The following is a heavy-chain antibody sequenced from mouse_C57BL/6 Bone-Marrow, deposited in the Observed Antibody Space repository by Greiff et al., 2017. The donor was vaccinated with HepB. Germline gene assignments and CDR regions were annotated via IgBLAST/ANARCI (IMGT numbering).Heavy chain of an antibody. Sequence: EVMLVESGGGLVKPGGSLKLSCAASGFTFSSYAMSWVRQTPEKRLEWVATISDGGSYTYYPDNVKGRFTISRENAKNNLYLQMSHLKSEDTAMYYCARYTIVTTHWYFDVWGTGTTVTVSS. V-gene: IGHV5-4*03. CDR3: ARYTIVTTHWYFDV. D-gene: IGHD2-5*01. CDR2: ISDGGSYT. CDR1: GFTFSSYA. J-gene: IGHJ1*03.